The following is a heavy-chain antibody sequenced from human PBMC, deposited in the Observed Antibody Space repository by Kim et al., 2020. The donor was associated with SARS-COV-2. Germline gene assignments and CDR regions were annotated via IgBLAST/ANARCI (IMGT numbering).Heavy chain of an antibody. Sequence: SETLSLTCTVSGGSISSYYWSWIRQPPGKGLEWIGYIYYSGSTNYNPSLKSRVTISVDTSKNQFSLKLSSVTAADTAVYYCARGRRYCSSTSCYLKHCYYYDGMDVWGQGTTVTVSS. CDR2: IYYSGST. CDR3: ARGRRYCSSTSCYLKHCYYYDGMDV. D-gene: IGHD2-2*01. J-gene: IGHJ6*02. CDR1: GGSISSYY. V-gene: IGHV4-59*08.